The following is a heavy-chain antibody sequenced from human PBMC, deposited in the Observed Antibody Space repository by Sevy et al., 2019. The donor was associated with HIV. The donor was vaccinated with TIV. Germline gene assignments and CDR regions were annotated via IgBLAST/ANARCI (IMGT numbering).Heavy chain of an antibody. Sequence: GGSLRLSCAASGFTFDDYAIHWVRQAPGKGLEWVSGISWNSGNIGYADSVKGRFTISRDNAKKSLYLQMNSLRAEDRAMDYCAKDREGSGGYGGAFDIWGQGTMVTVSS. CDR2: ISWNSGNI. J-gene: IGHJ3*02. CDR1: GFTFDDYA. CDR3: AKDREGSGGYGGAFDI. V-gene: IGHV3-9*01. D-gene: IGHD6-19*01.